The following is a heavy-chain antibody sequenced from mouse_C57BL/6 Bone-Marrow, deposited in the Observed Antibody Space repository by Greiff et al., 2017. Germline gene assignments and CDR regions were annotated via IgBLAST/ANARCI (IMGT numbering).Heavy chain of an antibody. CDR3: ARGHYYGSSSSYWYFDV. CDR2: IYPGSGNT. V-gene: IGHV1-76*01. CDR1: GYTFTDYY. J-gene: IGHJ1*03. D-gene: IGHD1-1*01. Sequence: VHLVESGAELVRPGASVKLSCKASGYTFTDYYINWVKQRPGQGLEWIARIYPGSGNTYYNEKFKGKATLTAEKSSSTAYMQLSSLTSEDSAVYFCARGHYYGSSSSYWYFDVWGTGTTVTVSS.